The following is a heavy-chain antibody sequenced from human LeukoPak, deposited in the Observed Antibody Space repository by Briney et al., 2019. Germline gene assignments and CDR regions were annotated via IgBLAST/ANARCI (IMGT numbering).Heavy chain of an antibody. Sequence: GGSLRLSCAASGFTFSSCWMLWVRQAPGKGLVWVSRINNDGSSTSYADSVKGRFTISRDNAKNTLYLQMNSLRAEDTAVYYCAENYYDSRGYFGYWGRGTLVTVSS. CDR3: AENYYDSRGYFGY. CDR1: GFTFSSCW. J-gene: IGHJ4*02. D-gene: IGHD3-22*01. CDR2: INNDGSST. V-gene: IGHV3-74*01.